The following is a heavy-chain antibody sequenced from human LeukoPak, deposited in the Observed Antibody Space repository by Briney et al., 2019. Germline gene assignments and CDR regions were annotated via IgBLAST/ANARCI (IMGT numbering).Heavy chain of an antibody. Sequence: GGSLRLSCAASGFTFSSFAMHWVRQAPGKGLEWVALISYDGSDKYYADSVKGRFTISRDNAKNSLYLQMNSLRAEDTAVYYCARDRGRGEDYWGQGTLVTVSS. V-gene: IGHV3-30*03. CDR2: ISYDGSDK. D-gene: IGHD2-21*01. CDR3: ARDRGRGEDY. CDR1: GFTFSSFA. J-gene: IGHJ4*02.